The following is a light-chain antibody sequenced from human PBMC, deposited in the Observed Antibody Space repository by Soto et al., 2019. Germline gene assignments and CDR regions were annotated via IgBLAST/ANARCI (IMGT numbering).Light chain of an antibody. J-gene: IGLJ3*02. CDR1: SSNIGAGYD. CDR3: QSYDSSLSGWV. V-gene: IGLV1-40*01. CDR2: GNS. Sequence: QSVLTQPPSVSGAPGQRVTISCTGSSSNIGAGYDVHWYQQLPGTAPKLLISGNSNRPSGVPDRFSGFKSGTSASLAITGLQAEDEADYYCQSYDSSLSGWVFGGGTQLTVL.